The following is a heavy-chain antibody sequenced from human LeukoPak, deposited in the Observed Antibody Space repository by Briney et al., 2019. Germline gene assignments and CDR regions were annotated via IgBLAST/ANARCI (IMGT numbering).Heavy chain of an antibody. CDR2: INHSGST. J-gene: IGHJ6*04. V-gene: IGHV4-34*01. Sequence: SETLSLTCAVYGGSFSGYYWSWIRQPPGKGLEWIGEINHSGSTNYNPSLKSRDTISVDTSKNQFSLKVSSVTAADTAVYYCASLMDLSSYYYYGVDVWGKGTTVTVSS. D-gene: IGHD3-16*02. CDR1: GGSFSGYY. CDR3: ASLMDLSSYYYYGVDV.